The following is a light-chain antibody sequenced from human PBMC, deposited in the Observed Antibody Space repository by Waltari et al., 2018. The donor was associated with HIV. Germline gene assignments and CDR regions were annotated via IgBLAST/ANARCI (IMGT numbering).Light chain of an antibody. CDR2: KDT. Sequence: QSVLTQPPSASGTPGQRVTISCSGRSSNIENDNGNWYQQLTGAAPRLLIYKDTQRPSGVPDRFTGSKSGTSASLAISGLRSEDEADYYCVGWDSRLSGYVFGSGTKVTVL. CDR3: VGWDSRLSGYV. V-gene: IGLV1-47*01. J-gene: IGLJ1*01. CDR1: SSNIENDN.